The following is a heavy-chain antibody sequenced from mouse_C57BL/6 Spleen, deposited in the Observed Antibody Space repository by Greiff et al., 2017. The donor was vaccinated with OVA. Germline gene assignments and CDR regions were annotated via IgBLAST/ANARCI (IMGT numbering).Heavy chain of an antibody. J-gene: IGHJ2*01. D-gene: IGHD4-1*01. V-gene: IGHV5-6*01. CDR3: ARHRVGPYYFDY. Sequence: EVKLVESGGDLVKPGGSLKLSCAASGFTFSSYGMSWVRQTPDKRLEWVATISSGGSYTYYPDSVKGRFTISRDNAKNTLYLQMSSLKSEDTAMYYCARHRVGPYYFDYWGQGTTLTVSS. CDR2: ISSGGSYT. CDR1: GFTFSSYG.